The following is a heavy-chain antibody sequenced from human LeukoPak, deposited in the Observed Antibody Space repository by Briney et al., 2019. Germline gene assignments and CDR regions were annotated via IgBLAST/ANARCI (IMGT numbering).Heavy chain of an antibody. Sequence: GGSLRLSCAASGFTFSSYWMHWVRQAPGKGLVWVSRINEDGSTTNYADSVKGRSTIFRDNAKNTPYLQMNSLRAEDTAVYYCVRDLGGRSGHWGQGTLVTVSS. CDR3: VRDLGGRSGH. CDR2: INEDGSTT. J-gene: IGHJ4*02. CDR1: GFTFSSYW. V-gene: IGHV3-74*01. D-gene: IGHD1-26*01.